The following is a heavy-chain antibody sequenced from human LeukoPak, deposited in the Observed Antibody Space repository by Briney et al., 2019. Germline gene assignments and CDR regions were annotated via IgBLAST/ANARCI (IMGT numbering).Heavy chain of an antibody. CDR1: GGSISSGSYY. J-gene: IGHJ3*02. D-gene: IGHD5-18*01. CDR2: IYTSGST. V-gene: IGHV4-61*02. Sequence: SETLSLTCTVSGGSISSGSYYWSWIRQPAGKGLEWIGRIYTSGSTNYNPSLKSRVTMSVDTSKNQFSLKLSSVTAADTAVYYCARDGDSPLDAFDIWGQGTMVTVSS. CDR3: ARDGDSPLDAFDI.